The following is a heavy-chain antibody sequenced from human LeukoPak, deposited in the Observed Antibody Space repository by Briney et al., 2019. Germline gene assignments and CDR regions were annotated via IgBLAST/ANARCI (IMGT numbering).Heavy chain of an antibody. CDR2: ISAYNGNT. CDR1: GYTFTSYG. CDR3: ARGPFAARPPDDALVVTHFDY. D-gene: IGHD4-23*01. Sequence: ASVKVSCKASGYTFTSYGISWVRQAPGQGLEWMGWISAYNGNTNYAQKLQGRVTMTTDTSTSTAYMELRRLRSDRPALYFCARGPFAARPPDDALVVTHFDYWGQGTLVTVSS. J-gene: IGHJ4*02. V-gene: IGHV1-18*01.